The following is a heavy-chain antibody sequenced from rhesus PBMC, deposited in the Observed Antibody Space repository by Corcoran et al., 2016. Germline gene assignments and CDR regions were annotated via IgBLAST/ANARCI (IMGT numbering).Heavy chain of an antibody. Sequence: QVQLQASGTGMVKPSETLSLTCAVSGYSISSGYGWSWILKPPGKGLEWIGYIGGSSGSTNYNPSLKSRVTISKDTSKNQFSLKLSSVTAADTAVYYCARDRGWYSNYVWDYWGQGVLVTVSS. CDR2: IGGSSGST. CDR1: GYSISSGYG. V-gene: IGHV4-127*01. D-gene: IGHD4-23*01. CDR3: ARDRGWYSNYVWDY. J-gene: IGHJ4*01.